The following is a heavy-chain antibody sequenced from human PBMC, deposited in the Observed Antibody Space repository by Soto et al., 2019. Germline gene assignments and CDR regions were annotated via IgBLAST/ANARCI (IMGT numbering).Heavy chain of an antibody. CDR2: IYYSGST. V-gene: IGHV4-59*01. J-gene: IGHJ5*02. CDR1: GCSISSYY. Sequence: PSETLSLTCTLSGCSISSYYWSWIRQPPGKGLEWIGYIYYSGSTNYNPSLKSRVTISVDTSKNQFSLKLSSVTAADTAVYYCARDRPPYYYGSGAHKGWFDPWGQGTLVTV. D-gene: IGHD3-10*01. CDR3: ARDRPPYYYGSGAHKGWFDP.